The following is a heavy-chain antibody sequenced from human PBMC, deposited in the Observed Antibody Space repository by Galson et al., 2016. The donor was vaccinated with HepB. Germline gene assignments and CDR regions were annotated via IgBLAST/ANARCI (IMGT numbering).Heavy chain of an antibody. CDR2: IKPDGRER. CDR3: ALYYYDSTGFVEYFQH. J-gene: IGHJ1*01. CDR1: GFTFGSVW. Sequence: SLRLSCATSGFTFGSVWMSWVRQAPGKGLEWVANIKPDGRERYYVDSLKGRFTISRDNAENSLNLQMNNLRAEDTAVYSCALYYYDSTGFVEYFQHWGQGTRVTVSS. V-gene: IGHV3-7*03. D-gene: IGHD3-22*01.